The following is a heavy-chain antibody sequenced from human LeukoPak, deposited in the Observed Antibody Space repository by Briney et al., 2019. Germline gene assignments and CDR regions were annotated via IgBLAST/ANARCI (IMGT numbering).Heavy chain of an antibody. CDR3: AKDSRELGDAFDI. Sequence: GGSLRLSCAASGFTVSSNEMSWVRQAPGKGLEWVAVIWYGGSNKYYADSVKGRFTISRDNSKNTLYLQMNSLRAEDTAVYYCAKDSRELGDAFDIWGQGTMVTVSS. CDR2: IWYGGSNK. V-gene: IGHV3-30*02. J-gene: IGHJ3*02. CDR1: GFTVSSNE. D-gene: IGHD1-26*01.